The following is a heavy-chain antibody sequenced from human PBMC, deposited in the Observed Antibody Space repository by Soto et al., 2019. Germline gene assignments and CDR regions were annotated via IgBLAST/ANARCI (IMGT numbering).Heavy chain of an antibody. CDR1: GFTFSSYG. V-gene: IGHV3-33*01. CDR2: IWYDGSNK. D-gene: IGHD3-3*01. Sequence: QVQLVESGGGVVQPGRSLRLSCAASGFTFSSYGMHWVRQAPGKGLEWVAVIWYDGSNKYYGDSVKGRFTISRDNSKNTLYLQMNSLRAEDTAVYYCARTQKNYDFWREDYGMDVWGQGTTVTVSS. CDR3: ARTQKNYDFWREDYGMDV. J-gene: IGHJ6*02.